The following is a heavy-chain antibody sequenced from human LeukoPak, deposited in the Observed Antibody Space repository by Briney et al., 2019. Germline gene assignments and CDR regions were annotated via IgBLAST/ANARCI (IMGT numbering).Heavy chain of an antibody. D-gene: IGHD3-10*01. CDR1: GGSVSSGSYY. J-gene: IGHJ5*02. CDR3: SGAVPLRGVFDP. CDR2: IYYSGST. Sequence: SETLSLTCTVSGGSVSSGSYYWSWIRPPPGKGLEWIGYIYYSGSTNYNPSLKSRVTISVDTSENQFSLKVSSVTAADTAVYYCSGAVPLRGVFDPWGQGTLVTVSS. V-gene: IGHV4-61*01.